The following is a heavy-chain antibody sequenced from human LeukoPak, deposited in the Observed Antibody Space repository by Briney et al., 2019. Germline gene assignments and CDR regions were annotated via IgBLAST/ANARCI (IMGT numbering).Heavy chain of an antibody. CDR1: GYTFTSYG. D-gene: IGHD2-2*01. V-gene: IGHV1-18*01. CDR2: ISAYNGNT. Sequence: ASVKVSCKASGYTFTSYGISWVRQAPGQGLEWMGWISAYNGNTNYAQKLQGRVTMTTDTSTSTAYMELSSLRSEDTAVYYCARVPHDCSSTSCYYYYYYYGMDVWGQGTTVTVSS. J-gene: IGHJ6*02. CDR3: ARVPHDCSSTSCYYYYYYYGMDV.